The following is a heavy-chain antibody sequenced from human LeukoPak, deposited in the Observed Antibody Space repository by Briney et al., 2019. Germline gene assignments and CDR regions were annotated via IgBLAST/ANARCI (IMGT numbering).Heavy chain of an antibody. Sequence: PSETLSLTCTVSSGSISSYYWSWIRQPAGKGLEWIGRIYTSGSTDYNSSLKSRVAMSLDTSKNQSSLKLRSVTAADTAVYYCARDWNAGSGWFLWFDPWGQGTLVTVSS. CDR2: IYTSGST. CDR3: ARDWNAGSGWFLWFDP. D-gene: IGHD6-19*01. V-gene: IGHV4-4*07. J-gene: IGHJ5*02. CDR1: SGSISSYY.